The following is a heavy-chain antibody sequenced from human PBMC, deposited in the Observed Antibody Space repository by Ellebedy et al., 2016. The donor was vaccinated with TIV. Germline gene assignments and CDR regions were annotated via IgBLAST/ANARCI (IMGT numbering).Heavy chain of an antibody. J-gene: IGHJ3*02. CDR2: ISGSGSHT. V-gene: IGHV3-11*06. CDR1: GFTFSDYY. Sequence: GESLKISXAASGFTFSDYYMTWIRQAPGKGLEWVAYISGSGSHTRYADSVKGRFTISRDNAKNSLYLQMNSLRVEDTAVYYCARDADYAFDIWGQGTMVTVSS. CDR3: ARDADYAFDI.